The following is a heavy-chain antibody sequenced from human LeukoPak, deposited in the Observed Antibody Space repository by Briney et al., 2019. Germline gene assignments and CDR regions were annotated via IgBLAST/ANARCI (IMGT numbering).Heavy chain of an antibody. CDR2: INHSGST. Sequence: SETLSLTCAVYGGSFSGYYWSWIRQPPGKGLEWIGEINHSGSTNYNPSLKSRVTISVDTSKNQFSLKLSSVTAADTAVYYCARGFMALGGWPYFDYWGQGTLVTVSS. CDR1: GGSFSGYY. V-gene: IGHV4-34*01. J-gene: IGHJ4*02. D-gene: IGHD6-19*01. CDR3: ARGFMALGGWPYFDY.